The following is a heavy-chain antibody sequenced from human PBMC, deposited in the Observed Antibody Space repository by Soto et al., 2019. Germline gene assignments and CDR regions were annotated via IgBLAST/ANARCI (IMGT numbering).Heavy chain of an antibody. V-gene: IGHV4-4*07. Sequence: SETLSLTCTVSGGSISSYYWSWIRQPAGKGLEWIGRIYTSGSTNYNPSLKSRVAINPDTSKNQFSLQMKSVTPEDSAIYYCARDGVSTGTTVILDSWGQGTLVTVSS. CDR3: ARDGVSTGTTVILDS. D-gene: IGHD1-7*01. CDR2: IYTSGST. J-gene: IGHJ4*02. CDR1: GGSISSYY.